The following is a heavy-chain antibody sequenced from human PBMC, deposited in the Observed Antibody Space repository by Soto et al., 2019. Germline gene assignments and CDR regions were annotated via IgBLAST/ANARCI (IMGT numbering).Heavy chain of an antibody. Sequence: GASVKVSCKASGYTFTSYYMHWVRQAPGQGLEWMGIINPSGGSTSYADSVKGRFTISRDNSKNTLYLQMNSLRAEDTAVYYCARDSVAAPSYYFDYWGQGTLVTVSS. CDR2: INPSGGST. CDR1: GYTFTSYY. J-gene: IGHJ4*02. D-gene: IGHD6-6*01. V-gene: IGHV1-46*04. CDR3: ARDSVAAPSYYFDY.